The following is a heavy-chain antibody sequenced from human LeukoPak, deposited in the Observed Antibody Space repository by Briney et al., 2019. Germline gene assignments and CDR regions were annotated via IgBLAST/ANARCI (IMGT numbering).Heavy chain of an antibody. Sequence: SETLSLTCTVSGASINSDYWTWIRQPPGMGLEWIGYIHYTGTTNYNPSLKSGVTTSVDTTTTQFSLKVKSMTAADRDGYYFASVLGQWLDAFDIWGQGTMVIVSS. CDR1: GASINSDY. D-gene: IGHD6-19*01. J-gene: IGHJ3*02. CDR3: ASVLGQWLDAFDI. CDR2: IHYTGTT. V-gene: IGHV4-59*01.